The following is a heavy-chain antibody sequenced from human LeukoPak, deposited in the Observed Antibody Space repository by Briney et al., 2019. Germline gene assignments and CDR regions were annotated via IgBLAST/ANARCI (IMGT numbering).Heavy chain of an antibody. J-gene: IGHJ6*02. CDR2: IGGSGVST. CDR3: AKGGELAHFYYYGMDV. V-gene: IGHV3-23*01. D-gene: IGHD1-1*01. Sequence: GGSLRLSCAASGFTFTNYAMSWVRQAPGKGLEWVSAIGGSGVSTYYADSVKGRFSISRDNSKNTLYLQMNSLRAEDTAVYYCAKGGELAHFYYYGMDVWGQGTTVTVSS. CDR1: GFTFTNYA.